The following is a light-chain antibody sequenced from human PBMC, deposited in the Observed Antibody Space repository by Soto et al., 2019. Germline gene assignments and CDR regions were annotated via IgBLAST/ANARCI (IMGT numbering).Light chain of an antibody. V-gene: IGKV3D-15*01. CDR1: QSVSTN. Sequence: EMVLTQSPATLSSSKGGRATLSCRASQSVSTNLAWYQQKPGQAPRLLIYDASTRATASPARFSGSGSGTAFTLTVSSLQSEDFAVYCCQHHNTWPPGYTFVQGTKLEIK. CDR3: QHHNTWPPGYT. CDR2: DAS. J-gene: IGKJ2*01.